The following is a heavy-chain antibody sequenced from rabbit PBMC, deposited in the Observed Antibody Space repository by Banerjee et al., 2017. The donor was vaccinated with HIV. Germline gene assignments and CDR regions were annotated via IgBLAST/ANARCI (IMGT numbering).Heavy chain of an antibody. CDR2: IYTGSGAT. D-gene: IGHD4-1*01. CDR1: GFTISSSYW. J-gene: IGHJ4*01. V-gene: IGHV1S43*01. CDR3: ARDLAGVIGWNFNL. Sequence: QEQLVESGGGLVQPEGSLTLTCTASGFTISSSYWICWVRQAPGKGLEWIGCIYTGSGATYYASWVNGRFTISRSTSLDTVDLKMTSLTAADTATYFCARDLAGVIGWNFNLWGPGTLVTVS.